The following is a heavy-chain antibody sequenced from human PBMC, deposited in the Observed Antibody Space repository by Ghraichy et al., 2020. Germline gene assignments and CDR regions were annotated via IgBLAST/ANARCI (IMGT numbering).Heavy chain of an antibody. D-gene: IGHD5-24*01. V-gene: IGHV4-39*01. J-gene: IGHJ4*02. Sequence: SETLSLTCTVSLGSINSTSYYWGWIRQSPGKGLEWKGSMSYRGNTYYNPSLESRVSISVDTSKNQFSLKLSSVTAADTAVFYCAGHHYSDDDNFKLTNFDYWGQGTLVTVSS. CDR3: AGHHYSDDDNFKLTNFDY. CDR1: LGSINSTSYY. CDR2: MSYRGNT.